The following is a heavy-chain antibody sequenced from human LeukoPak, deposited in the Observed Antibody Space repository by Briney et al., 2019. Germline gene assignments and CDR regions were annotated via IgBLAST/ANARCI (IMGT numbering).Heavy chain of an antibody. CDR3: ASHKGF. J-gene: IGHJ4*02. V-gene: IGHV4-59*01. CDR2: IYYSGST. CDR1: GVSISNNY. Sequence: SETLSLTCTVSGVSISNNYWSWFRQPPGKGLEWIGYIYYSGSTNYNPSLKSRVTISVDTSKSQFSLKLSSVTAADTAVYYCASHKGFWGQGTLVTVSS.